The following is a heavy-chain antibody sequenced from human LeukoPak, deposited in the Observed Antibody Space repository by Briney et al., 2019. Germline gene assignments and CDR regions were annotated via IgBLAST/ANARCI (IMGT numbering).Heavy chain of an antibody. CDR3: ARHIWGSRARGAFDI. CDR2: IYYSGST. J-gene: IGHJ3*02. CDR1: GGSISSYY. Sequence: PSETLSLTCTVSGGSISSYYWSWIRQPPGKGLEWIGYIYYSGSTNYNPSLKSRVTISVDTSKNQFSLKLSSVTAADTAVYYCARHIWGSRARGAFDIWGQGTMVTVSS. D-gene: IGHD2-2*01. V-gene: IGHV4-59*08.